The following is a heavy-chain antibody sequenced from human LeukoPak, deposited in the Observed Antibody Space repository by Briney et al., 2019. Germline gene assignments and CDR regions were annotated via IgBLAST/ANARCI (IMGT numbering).Heavy chain of an antibody. CDR1: GFTFSSYD. J-gene: IGHJ3*02. V-gene: IGHV3-13*01. CDR3: ARGGSHGGAFDI. CDR2: IGTAGDT. Sequence: GGSLRLSCAASGFTFSSYDMHWVRQATGKGLEWVSAIGTAGDTYYPGSVKGRFTISRENAKNPLYLQMNSLRAGDTAVYYCARGGSHGGAFDIWGQGTMVTVSS. D-gene: IGHD3-16*01.